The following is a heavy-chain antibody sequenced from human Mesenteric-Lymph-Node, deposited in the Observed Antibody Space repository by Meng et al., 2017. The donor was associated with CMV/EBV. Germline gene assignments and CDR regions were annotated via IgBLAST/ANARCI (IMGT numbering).Heavy chain of an antibody. CDR2: ITPVFGTT. D-gene: IGHD3-22*01. CDR3: ARVNDGRVRYHFDY. V-gene: IGHV1-69*13. J-gene: IGHJ4*02. Sequence: SVKVSCKASGGTFSSYVINWVRQAPGQGLEWMGEITPVFGTTSYAPKFQDKVTITADESTSTVFMELRSLRSEDTAVYYCARVNDGRVRYHFDYWGQGPWSPSPQ. CDR1: GGTFSSYV.